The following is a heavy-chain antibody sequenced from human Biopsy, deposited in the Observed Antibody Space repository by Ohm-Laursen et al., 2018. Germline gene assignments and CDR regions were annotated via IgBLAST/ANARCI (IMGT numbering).Heavy chain of an antibody. CDR3: ARATNSTGWPYYYFYGMDV. CDR1: GGSFSDYY. CDR2: INHRGAT. Sequence: TLSLTWAVYGGSFSDYYWSWIRQPPGKGLEWIGEINHRGATNYNPSLKSRVTISVDTSKNQFSLRLNSVTAADTAVYYCARATNSTGWPYYYFYGMDVWGQGTTVTVSS. D-gene: IGHD2/OR15-2a*01. J-gene: IGHJ6*02. V-gene: IGHV4-34*01.